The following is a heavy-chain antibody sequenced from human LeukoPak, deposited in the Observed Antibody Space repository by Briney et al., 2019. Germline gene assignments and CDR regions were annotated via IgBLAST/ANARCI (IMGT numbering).Heavy chain of an antibody. CDR1: GLTFSSYS. Sequence: GGSLRLSCAASGLTFSSYSMNWVRQAPGKGLEWVSSISSSSSYIYYADSVKGRFTISRDNAKNSLYLQMNSLRAEDTAVYYCARDLSSGIAVAVDYYYYYGMDVWGQGTTVTVSS. J-gene: IGHJ6*02. D-gene: IGHD6-19*01. CDR3: ARDLSSGIAVAVDYYYYYGMDV. V-gene: IGHV3-21*01. CDR2: ISSSSSYI.